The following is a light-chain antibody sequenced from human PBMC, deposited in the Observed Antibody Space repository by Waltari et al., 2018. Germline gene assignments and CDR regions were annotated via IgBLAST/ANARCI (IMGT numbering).Light chain of an antibody. J-gene: IGLJ3*02. CDR3: CSYAGTSTMV. CDR1: RRSVWAYHT. V-gene: IGLV2-23*02. Sequence: QSALTQPASLSGSPGISITISCNGTRRSVWAYHTAFWYQQHPGKAPKLIIFEVTKRPSGIADRFSGSKSDNTATLTISGLQAEDEADYFCCSYAGTSTMVFGGGTKLTVL. CDR2: EVT.